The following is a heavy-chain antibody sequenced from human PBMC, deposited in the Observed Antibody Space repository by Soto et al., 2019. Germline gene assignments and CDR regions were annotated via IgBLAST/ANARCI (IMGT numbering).Heavy chain of an antibody. Sequence: EVQLLESGGGLVQPGGSLRLSCVASGFTFSSYAMSWVRQAPGKGLEWVSAISGSGGSTYYADSVKGRSTISRDNSKNTLYLQMNSLRAEDTAVYYCAKVGSSWQNRHFDYWGQGTLVTVSS. V-gene: IGHV3-23*01. CDR3: AKVGSSWQNRHFDY. D-gene: IGHD6-13*01. J-gene: IGHJ4*02. CDR1: GFTFSSYA. CDR2: ISGSGGST.